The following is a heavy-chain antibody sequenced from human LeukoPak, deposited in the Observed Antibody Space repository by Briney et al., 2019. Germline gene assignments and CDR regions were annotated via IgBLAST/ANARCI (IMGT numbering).Heavy chain of an antibody. CDR1: GGSISSYY. CDR2: IYYSGST. J-gene: IGHJ4*02. Sequence: SETLSLTCTVSGGSISSYYWSWVRQPPGKGLEWIGYIYYSGSTNYNPSLKSRVTISVDTSKNQCSLKVSSVTAPDTAVYYCARVSSSSWIFDSWGQGTLVTVSS. V-gene: IGHV4-59*01. D-gene: IGHD6-13*01. CDR3: ARVSSSSWIFDS.